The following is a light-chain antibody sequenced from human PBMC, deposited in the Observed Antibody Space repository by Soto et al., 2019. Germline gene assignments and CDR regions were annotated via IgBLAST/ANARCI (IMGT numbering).Light chain of an antibody. CDR1: QSIINW. V-gene: IGKV1-5*01. Sequence: IHMTQSPSTLSASLGDRVTITCRASQSIINWLAWYQQKPGKAPKLLIYDASSLESGVPSRFSGSGSGTEFTLTISSLQPDDFATYYCQQYNSWWTFGQGTKVDIK. CDR3: QQYNSWWT. CDR2: DAS. J-gene: IGKJ1*01.